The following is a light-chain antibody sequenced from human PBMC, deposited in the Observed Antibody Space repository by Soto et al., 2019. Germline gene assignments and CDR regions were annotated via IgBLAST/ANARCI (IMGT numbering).Light chain of an antibody. J-gene: IGKJ5*01. V-gene: IGKV3-20*01. CDR1: ESVTSSH. Sequence: EIVLTQSPDTLSLSPGERATLSCRASESVTSSHLAWYQQKRGQAPRLLIYGASSRATDIPDRFSGSGSGTDFTLTISRLEPEDFAVYYCQHFGSSSNTFCQGTRLEI. CDR2: GAS. CDR3: QHFGSSSNT.